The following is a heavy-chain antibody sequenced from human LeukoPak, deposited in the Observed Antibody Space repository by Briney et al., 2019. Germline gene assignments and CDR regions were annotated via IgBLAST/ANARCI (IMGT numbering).Heavy chain of an antibody. V-gene: IGHV3-21*01. CDR3: ARDSITTGGTVYNWFDP. Sequence: GGSLRLSCAASGFTFSSHSMNWVRQAPGKGLEWVSSISSSSSYKYQADSVKGRFTISRDNSKNTLYLQMNSLRDEDTALYYCARDSITTGGTVYNWFDPWGQGTLVTVSS. CDR1: GFTFSSHS. CDR2: ISSSSSYK. D-gene: IGHD1-14*01. J-gene: IGHJ5*02.